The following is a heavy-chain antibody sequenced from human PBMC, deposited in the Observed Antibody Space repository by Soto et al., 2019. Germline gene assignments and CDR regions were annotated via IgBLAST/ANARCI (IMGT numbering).Heavy chain of an antibody. J-gene: IGHJ3*02. Sequence: QVQLQEAGPGLVRPSQTLSLTCTVAGGSMSENDYYCSWLRQSPGQGLQWIGYIYDTWTTSYSPSLKSRVTMSADTSRNQFSLKLTSVTAADTALYFCARGIVRGGFDIWGQGTLVTASS. CDR1: GGSMSENDYY. CDR3: ARGIVRGGFDI. D-gene: IGHD3-10*02. V-gene: IGHV4-30-4*01. CDR2: IYDTWTT.